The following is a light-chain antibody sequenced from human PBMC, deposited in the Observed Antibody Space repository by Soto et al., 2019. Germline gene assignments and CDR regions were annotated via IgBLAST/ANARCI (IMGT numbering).Light chain of an antibody. CDR3: QQFNAWHRT. V-gene: IGKV3-15*01. Sequence: EIVMTQSPATLSVSPGERATLSCRASQSINKNLAWYQQKPGQPPRLLIYVASTRATGIPARFSGSGSGTELTLTNSSLQSEDFAVYWCQQFNAWHRTFGQGTQVASK. J-gene: IGKJ1*01. CDR1: QSINKN. CDR2: VAS.